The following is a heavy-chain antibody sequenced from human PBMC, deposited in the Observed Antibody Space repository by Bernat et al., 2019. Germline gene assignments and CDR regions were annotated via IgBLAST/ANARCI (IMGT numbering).Heavy chain of an antibody. Sequence: QVQLQESGPGLVKPSETLFLTCTVSGGSISSYYWSWIRQPAGKGLEWSGRIYTSGSTNYNPSLKSRVTMSVDTSKNQFSLQLSSVTAADTAVYYCARDVTWNYVSLFDYWGQGTLVTVSS. CDR2: IYTSGST. J-gene: IGHJ4*02. CDR3: ARDVTWNYVSLFDY. D-gene: IGHD1-7*01. V-gene: IGHV4-4*07. CDR1: GGSISSYY.